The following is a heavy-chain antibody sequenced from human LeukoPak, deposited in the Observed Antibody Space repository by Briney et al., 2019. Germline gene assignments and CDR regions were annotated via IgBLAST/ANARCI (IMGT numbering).Heavy chain of an antibody. J-gene: IGHJ4*02. CDR1: VFTFSSYS. D-gene: IGHD5-12*01. CDR3: ARDDSGYDQTFDY. CDR2: ISSGSSYI. Sequence: GGSLRLSCAASVFTFSSYSMNWVRQAPGKGLEWVSSISSGSSYIYYADSVKGRFTISRDNAKNSLYLQMNSLRAEDTAVYYCARDDSGYDQTFDYWGQGTLVTVSS. V-gene: IGHV3-21*01.